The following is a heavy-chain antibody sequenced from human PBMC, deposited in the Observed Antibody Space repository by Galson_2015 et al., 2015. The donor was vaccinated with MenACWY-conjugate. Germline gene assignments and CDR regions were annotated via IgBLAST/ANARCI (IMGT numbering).Heavy chain of an antibody. CDR1: GYSFTTYW. V-gene: IGHV5-51*01. Sequence: QSGAEVKKSGESLKISCQGSGYSFTTYWIAWVRQMPGRGPEWVGLISPGDSNTRYSPSFQGQVTISADKSISTAYLQWSSLKASDTAMHYCARHPPGGRGLDVWGQGTTVTVSS. CDR3: ARHPPGGRGLDV. CDR2: ISPGDSNT. J-gene: IGHJ6*02. D-gene: IGHD1-26*01.